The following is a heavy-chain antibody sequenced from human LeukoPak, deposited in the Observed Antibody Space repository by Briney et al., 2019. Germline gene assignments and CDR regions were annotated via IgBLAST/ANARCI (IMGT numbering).Heavy chain of an antibody. Sequence: GASVKVSCKASGYTFTGHKIHWVRQAPGQGLEWMGWDNPNSGGTNYAQKFQGRVTMTRDTSISTAYMELSRLRSDDTAVYYCARVRVAGIVVVITVFDYRGQGTLVTVSS. D-gene: IGHD3-22*01. CDR3: ARVRVAGIVVVITVFDY. V-gene: IGHV1-2*02. CDR2: DNPNSGGT. J-gene: IGHJ4*02. CDR1: GYTFTGHK.